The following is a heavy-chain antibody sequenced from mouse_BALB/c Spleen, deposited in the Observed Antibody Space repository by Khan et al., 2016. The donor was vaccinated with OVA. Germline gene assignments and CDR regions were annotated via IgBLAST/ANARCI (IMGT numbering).Heavy chain of an antibody. D-gene: IGHD2-14*01. CDR2: INTLSGVP. V-gene: IGHV9-4*02. CDR3: ARGGAAYYRSDGGAMDY. J-gene: IGHJ4*01. Sequence: QIQLVQSGPELKKPGETVRISCKASGYTFTTAGMQWVQKMPGKGLKWIGWINTLSGVPKYAEDFKGRFAFSLETSASTAYLQISNLKNEDTATYFCARGGAAYYRSDGGAMDYWGQGTSVTVSS. CDR1: GYTFTTAG.